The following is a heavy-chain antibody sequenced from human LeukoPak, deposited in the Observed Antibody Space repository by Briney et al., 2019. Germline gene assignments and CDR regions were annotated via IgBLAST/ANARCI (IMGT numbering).Heavy chain of an antibody. D-gene: IGHD3-22*01. J-gene: IGHJ4*02. CDR3: AAYYYDSSGYSY. V-gene: IGHV3-23*01. Sequence: GGSLRLSCAASGFTFSNYAMSWVRQAPGKGLEWVSGISGSGGSTYYADSVKGRFTISRDNSKNTLYLQMNSLRAEDTAVYYCAAYYYDSSGYSYWGQGTLVTVSS. CDR1: GFTFSNYA. CDR2: ISGSGGST.